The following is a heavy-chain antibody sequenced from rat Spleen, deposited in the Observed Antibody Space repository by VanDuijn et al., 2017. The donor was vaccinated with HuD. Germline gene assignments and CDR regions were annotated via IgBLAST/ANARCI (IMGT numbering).Heavy chain of an antibody. J-gene: IGHJ2*01. D-gene: IGHD1-3*01. CDR2: ISSAGRRN. CDR1: GFTFSHYA. V-gene: IGHV5-29*01. CDR3: ARHAGDYGSFFDY. Sequence: EVQLVESDGGLVQPGRSLKLSCAASGFTFSHYAMAWVRQAPTKGLEWVATISSAGRRNYYRDSVKGRFTISRDNAKSSLYLQMDSLRSADTATFYCARHAGDYGSFFDYWGQGVMVTVSS.